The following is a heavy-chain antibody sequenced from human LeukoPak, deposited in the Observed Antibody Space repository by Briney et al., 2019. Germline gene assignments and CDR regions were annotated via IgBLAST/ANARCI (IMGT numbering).Heavy chain of an antibody. Sequence: GGSLRLSCAASGFTFSTCPMNWVRQAPGKGLEWVSSISSGSGYIYYADSVKGRFIISRDNAKNSLYLQMNSLRAEDTAVYYCARGYGDYGKYYFDSWGQGTLVTVSS. V-gene: IGHV3-21*01. CDR1: GFTFSTCP. D-gene: IGHD4-17*01. CDR3: ARGYGDYGKYYFDS. J-gene: IGHJ4*02. CDR2: ISSGSGYI.